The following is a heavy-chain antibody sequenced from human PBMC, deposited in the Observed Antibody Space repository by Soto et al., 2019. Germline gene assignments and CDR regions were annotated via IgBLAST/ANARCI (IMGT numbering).Heavy chain of an antibody. CDR2: IYSGGST. Sequence: PGGSLRLSCAASGFTVSSNYMSWVRQAPGKGLEWVSVIYSGGSTYYADSVKGRFTISRDNSKNTLYLQMNSLRAEDTAVYYCALARSMVGGVITRGPAFDIGGQGKMATVPS. D-gene: IGHD3-10*01. CDR1: GFTVSSNY. V-gene: IGHV3-66*01. J-gene: IGHJ3*02. CDR3: ALARSMVGGVITRGPAFDI.